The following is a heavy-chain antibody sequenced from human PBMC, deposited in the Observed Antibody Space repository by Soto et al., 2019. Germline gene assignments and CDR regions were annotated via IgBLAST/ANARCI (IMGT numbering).Heavy chain of an antibody. CDR3: ARDSYNFDD. J-gene: IGHJ4*02. Sequence: QVQLQESGPGLVKPSETLSLTCTVSGGSIRSYYWSWIRQPPGKGLEWIGYIYYSGSTDYNPSLKSRVTISVDTSKTHFSLNLRSVTAADTAVYYCARDSYNFDDWGQGTLVTVSS. V-gene: IGHV4-59*01. D-gene: IGHD5-18*01. CDR1: GGSIRSYY. CDR2: IYYSGST.